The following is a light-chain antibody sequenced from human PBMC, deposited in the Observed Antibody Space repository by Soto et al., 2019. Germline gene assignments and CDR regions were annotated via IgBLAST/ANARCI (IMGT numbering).Light chain of an antibody. CDR2: SAN. V-gene: IGKV1-17*03. J-gene: IGKJ1*01. Sequence: DIQMNRAPSDRSASVGNRVTITCRASQDISNFLVWFQQRPGKVPKRLMYSANRLESGVPSRFSGSGSGTEFTLTISRLQPADFATYSCLQHKSYPRTFGQGTKVDIK. CDR1: QDISNF. CDR3: LQHKSYPRT.